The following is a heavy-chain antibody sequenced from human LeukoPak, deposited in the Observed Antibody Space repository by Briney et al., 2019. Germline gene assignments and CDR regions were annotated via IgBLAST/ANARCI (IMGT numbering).Heavy chain of an antibody. CDR3: ARYCGSENCCISY. V-gene: IGHV4-34*01. Sequence: PSETLSLTCAVYGASFSTNYWIWIRQPPGKGLEWIGEINHSGTITYKPSLKSRLTISADTSKNHFSLKLSSVTAADTAVYYCARYCGSENCCISYWGQGTLVTVSS. D-gene: IGHD2-21*01. CDR1: GASFSTNY. J-gene: IGHJ4*02. CDR2: INHSGTI.